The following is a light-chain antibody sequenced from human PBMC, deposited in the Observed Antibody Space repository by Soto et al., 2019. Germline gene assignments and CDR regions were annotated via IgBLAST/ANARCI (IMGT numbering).Light chain of an antibody. CDR3: QQYGSSPQT. J-gene: IGKJ1*01. Sequence: EIVLTQSPGTLSLSPGERATLSCRASQSVSSSYLAWYQQKPGQAPRLLIYGASSRATGIPDRFSGSGSGTDFTLPISRREPEDFAVYYCQQYGSSPQTFGQETKVEIK. CDR1: QSVSSSY. V-gene: IGKV3-20*01. CDR2: GAS.